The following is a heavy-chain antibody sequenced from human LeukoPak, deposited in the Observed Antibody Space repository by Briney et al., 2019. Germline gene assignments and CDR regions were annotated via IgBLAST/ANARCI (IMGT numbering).Heavy chain of an antibody. J-gene: IGHJ4*02. CDR2: ISFDGTTK. V-gene: IGHV3-30*18. D-gene: IGHD6-19*01. Sequence: GGSLRLYCAASGFTFSSYGMHWVRRAPGKGLEWVAVISFDGTTKYYADSVRGRFTIPRDNSRNSLYLQMDSLRAEDTAVYYCAKDRWIRRISMAGQDYWGQGTLVTVS. CDR3: AKDRWIRRISMAGQDY. CDR1: GFTFSSYG.